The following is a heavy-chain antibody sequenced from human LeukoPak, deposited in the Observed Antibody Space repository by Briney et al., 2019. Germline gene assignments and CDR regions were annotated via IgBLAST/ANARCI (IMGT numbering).Heavy chain of an antibody. CDR1: GGSLSGYS. V-gene: IGHV4-34*01. CDR3: ARSDGGWAFDY. D-gene: IGHD6-19*01. CDR2: IDHSGST. Sequence: SETLSLTCAVYGGSLSGYSWTWIRQPPGKGLEWIGEIDHSGSTNYNASLTSRVTISVDTSKNQFSLKLSSVTAADTAVYYCARSDGGWAFDYWGQGTLVTVSS. J-gene: IGHJ4*02.